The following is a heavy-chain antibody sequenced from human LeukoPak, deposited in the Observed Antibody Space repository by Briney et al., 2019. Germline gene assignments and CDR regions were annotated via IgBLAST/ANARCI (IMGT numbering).Heavy chain of an antibody. V-gene: IGHV3-23*01. D-gene: IGHD2-2*01. CDR2: ISGSGGST. Sequence: GGSLRLSCAASGFTFSSYAMSWVRQAPGKGLEWVSAISGSGGSTYYADSVKGRFTISRDNSKNTLYLQMNSLRAEDTAVYYCAKDLDIVVVPAAMYAFDIWGQGTMVTVSS. CDR3: AKDLDIVVVPAAMYAFDI. J-gene: IGHJ3*02. CDR1: GFTFSSYA.